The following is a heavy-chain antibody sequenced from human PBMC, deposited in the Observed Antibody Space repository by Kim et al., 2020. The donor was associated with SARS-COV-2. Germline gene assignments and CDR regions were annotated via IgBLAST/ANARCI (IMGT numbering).Heavy chain of an antibody. CDR2: IYPGDSTA. CDR1: GYSFKYYW. J-gene: IGHJ3*01. V-gene: IGHV5-51*01. Sequence: GESLKISCRASGYSFKYYWVGWVRQMTGEGLEWMGMIYPGDSTAKYSPSFQGQVTMSSDAAISTAYLQLTRLRESDSGVYYCASTMGLQEESDRWAYAF. D-gene: IGHD2-8*01. CDR3: ASTMGLQEESDRWAYAF.